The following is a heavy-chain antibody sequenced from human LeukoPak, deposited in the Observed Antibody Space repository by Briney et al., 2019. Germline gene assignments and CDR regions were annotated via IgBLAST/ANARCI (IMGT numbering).Heavy chain of an antibody. Sequence: GRSLRLSCAASGLTFSSYGMHWVRQAPGKGLEWVAVIWYDGSNGYYADSVKGRFTISRDNSKDTLYLQMNSLRAEDTAVYYCARDRFPRDYYYYYGMDVWGKGTTVTVSS. V-gene: IGHV3-33*01. J-gene: IGHJ6*04. CDR2: IWYDGSNG. D-gene: IGHD3-16*01. CDR3: ARDRFPRDYYYYYGMDV. CDR1: GLTFSSYG.